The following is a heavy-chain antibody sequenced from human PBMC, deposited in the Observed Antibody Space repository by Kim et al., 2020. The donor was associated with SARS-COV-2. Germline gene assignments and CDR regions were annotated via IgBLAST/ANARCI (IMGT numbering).Heavy chain of an antibody. CDR2: INHSGST. Sequence: SETLSLTCAVYGGSFSGYYWSWIRQPPGKGLEWIGEINHSGSTNYNPSLKSRVTISVDTSKNQFSLKLSSVTAADTAVYYCARGGFVWLRSHYYYYYGMDVCGHRTSFSVSS. CDR3: ARGGFVWLRSHYYYYYGMDV. D-gene: IGHD5-12*01. V-gene: IGHV4-34*01. CDR1: GGSFSGYY. J-gene: IGHJ6*02.